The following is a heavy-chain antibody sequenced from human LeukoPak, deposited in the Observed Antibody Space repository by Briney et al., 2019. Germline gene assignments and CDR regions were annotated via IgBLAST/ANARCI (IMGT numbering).Heavy chain of an antibody. CDR2: IISIFGTA. V-gene: IGHV1-69*13. J-gene: IGHJ5*02. Sequence: ASVKVSCKASGGTFSNYAIGWVRQAPGQGLEWMGGIISIFGTANYAQKFRGRVTITADESTSTAYMELSSLRSEDTAVYYCARDGRGYCSGGSCYSWFDPWGQGTLVTVSS. D-gene: IGHD2-15*01. CDR1: GGTFSNYA. CDR3: ARDGRGYCSGGSCYSWFDP.